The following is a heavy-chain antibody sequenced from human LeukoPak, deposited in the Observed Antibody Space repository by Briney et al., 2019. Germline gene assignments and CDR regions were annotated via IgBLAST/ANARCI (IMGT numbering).Heavy chain of an antibody. Sequence: APVKVSCKAPGYTFTGYYMHWVRQAPGQGLEWMGWINPNSGGTNYAQKFQGRVTMTRDTSISTAYMELSRLRSDDTAVYYCAREVVAYDSSGLSLGYWGRGTLVTVSS. CDR3: AREVVAYDSSGLSLGY. J-gene: IGHJ4*02. CDR2: INPNSGGT. CDR1: GYTFTGYY. D-gene: IGHD3-22*01. V-gene: IGHV1-2*02.